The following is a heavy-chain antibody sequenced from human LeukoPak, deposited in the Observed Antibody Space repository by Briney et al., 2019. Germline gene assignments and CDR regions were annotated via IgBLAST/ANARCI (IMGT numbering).Heavy chain of an antibody. Sequence: ASVKVSCKASGYTFTSYYMHWVRQAPGQGLEWMGIINPSGGSTSYAQKFQGRVTMTRDMPTSTVYMELSSLRSEDTAVYYCARAHLVGAIGYWGQGTLVTVSS. CDR1: GYTFTSYY. CDR2: INPSGGST. CDR3: ARAHLVGAIGY. D-gene: IGHD1-26*01. V-gene: IGHV1-46*01. J-gene: IGHJ4*02.